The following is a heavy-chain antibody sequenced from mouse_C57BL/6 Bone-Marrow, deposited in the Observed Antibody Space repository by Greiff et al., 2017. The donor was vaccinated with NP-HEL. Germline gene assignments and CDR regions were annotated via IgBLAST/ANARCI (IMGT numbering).Heavy chain of an antibody. CDR2: INPSSGYT. CDR1: GYTFTSYW. CDR3: ARRGCYGSNWYFDV. V-gene: IGHV1-7*01. Sequence: VQLQQSGAELAKPGASVKLSCKASGYTFTSYWMHWVKQRPGQGLEWIGYINPSSGYTKYNQKFKDKATLTEDKSSSTAYMQLSSLTYEDSAFYYCARRGCYGSNWYFDVWGTGTPVTVSS. J-gene: IGHJ1*03. D-gene: IGHD1-1*01.